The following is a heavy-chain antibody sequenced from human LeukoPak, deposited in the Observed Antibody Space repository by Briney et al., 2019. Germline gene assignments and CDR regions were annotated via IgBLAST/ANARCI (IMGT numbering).Heavy chain of an antibody. V-gene: IGHV1-18*01. CDR2: ISAYNGNT. Sequence: ASVKVSCKASGYTFTSYGISWVRQAPGQGLEWMGWISAYNGNTNYAQKLQGRDTMTADTSTSTAYMELRSLRSDDTAVYYCARVGGTQYVDWFDPWGQGTLVTVSS. CDR3: ARVGGTQYVDWFDP. CDR1: GYTFTSYG. D-gene: IGHD1-1*01. J-gene: IGHJ5*02.